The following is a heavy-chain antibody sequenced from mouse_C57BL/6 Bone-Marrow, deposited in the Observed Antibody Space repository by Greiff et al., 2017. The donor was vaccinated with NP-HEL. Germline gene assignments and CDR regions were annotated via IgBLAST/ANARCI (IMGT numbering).Heavy chain of an antibody. CDR2: IDPEDGDT. CDR1: GFNIKYYY. Sequence: VQLQQSGAELVRPGASVKLSCTASGFNIKYYYMHWVKQRPEQGLEWIGRIDPEDGDTEYAPKFQGKATMTADTSSNTAYLQLSSLTSEDTAVYYCTTPYYGNLYFDVWGTGTTVTVSS. D-gene: IGHD2-10*01. J-gene: IGHJ1*03. V-gene: IGHV14-1*01. CDR3: TTPYYGNLYFDV.